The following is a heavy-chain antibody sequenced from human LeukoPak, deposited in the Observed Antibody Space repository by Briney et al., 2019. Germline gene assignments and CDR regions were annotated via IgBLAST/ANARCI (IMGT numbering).Heavy chain of an antibody. V-gene: IGHV4-34*01. D-gene: IGHD6-13*01. Sequence: SETLSLTCAVYGGTFSGYYWSWIRQPPGKRLEWVGESNDSGGTNYNPSLKSRVTISVDTSKNQFSLKLSSVTAADTAVYYCARAYSSSWHGGYYFDYWGQGTLVTVSS. CDR3: ARAYSSSWHGGYYFDY. J-gene: IGHJ4*02. CDR1: GGTFSGYY. CDR2: SNDSGGT.